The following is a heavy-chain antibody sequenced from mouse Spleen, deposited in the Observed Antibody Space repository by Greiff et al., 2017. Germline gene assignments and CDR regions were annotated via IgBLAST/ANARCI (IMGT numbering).Heavy chain of an antibody. CDR3: ARRGVVANYAMDY. Sequence: DVMLVESGGGLVKLGGSLKLSCAASGFTFSSYAMSWVRQTPEKRLEWVATISSGGGNTYYPDSVKGRFTISRDNAKNTLYLQMSSLKSEDTAMYYCARRGVVANYAMDYWGQGTSVTVSS. D-gene: IGHD1-1*01. CDR2: ISSGGGNT. J-gene: IGHJ4*01. CDR1: GFTFSSYA. V-gene: IGHV5-9*01.